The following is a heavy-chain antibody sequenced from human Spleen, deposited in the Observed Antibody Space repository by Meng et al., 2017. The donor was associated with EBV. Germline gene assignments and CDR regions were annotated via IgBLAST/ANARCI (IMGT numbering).Heavy chain of an antibody. J-gene: IGHJ5*02. CDR1: GYSFSNYG. Sequence: QVAVVQSGAEVKKTGASVKVSCKASGYSFSNYGISWVRQAPGQGLEWMGWINVNNGNTDFAQKFQDRVTMTTDISTSTAYMELRSLRFDDTAKYYCATTKEYYDVLTGSGWFDPWGQGTLVTVSS. D-gene: IGHD3-9*01. CDR3: ATTKEYYDVLTGSGWFDP. CDR2: INVNNGNT. V-gene: IGHV1-18*01.